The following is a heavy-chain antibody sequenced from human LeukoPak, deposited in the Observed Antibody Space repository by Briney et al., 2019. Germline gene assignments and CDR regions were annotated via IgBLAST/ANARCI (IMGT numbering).Heavy chain of an antibody. CDR1: GFTFSSYV. V-gene: IGHV3-30*04. D-gene: IGHD6-13*01. J-gene: IGHJ4*02. Sequence: PGRSLRLSCAASGFTFSSYVMHWVRQAPGKGLEWVAIISYDGSNEYYADSVKGRFTISRDNSKNTLYLQMNSLRAEDTAVYYCARDKSVDSSSWAIDYWGQGTLVTVSS. CDR2: ISYDGSNE. CDR3: ARDKSVDSSSWAIDY.